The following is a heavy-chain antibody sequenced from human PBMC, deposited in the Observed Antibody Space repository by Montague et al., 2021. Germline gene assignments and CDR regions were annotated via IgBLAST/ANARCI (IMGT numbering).Heavy chain of an antibody. Sequence: PALVKPTQTLTLTCSFSGFSLNTTGLGVGWIRQPPGKALDWLALIFWDDDKRYNPSLENRLTITQDTSKNQVVLKVTNVDPVDTATYYCVHTRLISVFGETNTPLSWFDPWGRGTPVTVSS. V-gene: IGHV2-5*02. J-gene: IGHJ5*02. CDR3: VHTRLISVFGETNTPLSWFDP. CDR2: IFWDDDK. CDR1: GFSLNTTGLG. D-gene: IGHD3-3*01.